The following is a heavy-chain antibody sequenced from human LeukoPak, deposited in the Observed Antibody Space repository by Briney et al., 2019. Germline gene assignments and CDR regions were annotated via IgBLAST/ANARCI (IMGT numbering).Heavy chain of an antibody. CDR2: INPNSGGT. CDR3: AVTYYYGSGSRNWFDP. Sequence: ASVKVSCKASGYTFTGYYMHWVRQAPGQGLEWMGWINPNSGGTNYAQKFQGRVTMTRDTSISTAYMELSRLRSDDTAVYYCAVTYYYGSGSRNWFDPWGQGTLVTVSS. CDR1: GYTFTGYY. J-gene: IGHJ5*02. V-gene: IGHV1-2*02. D-gene: IGHD3-10*01.